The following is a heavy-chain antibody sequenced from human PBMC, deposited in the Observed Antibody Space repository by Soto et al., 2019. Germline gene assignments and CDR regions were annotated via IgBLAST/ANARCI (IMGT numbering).Heavy chain of an antibody. CDR3: ARVPIVSALGYAFDI. CDR1: GGPFSGYY. Sequence: PSETLSLTCAVYGGPFSGYYWSWIRQPPGKGLEWIGEINHSGSTNYNPSLKSRVTISVDTSKNQFSLKLSSVTAADTAVYYCARVPIVSALGYAFDIWGQGTMVTVSS. D-gene: IGHD1-26*01. J-gene: IGHJ3*02. CDR2: INHSGST. V-gene: IGHV4-34*01.